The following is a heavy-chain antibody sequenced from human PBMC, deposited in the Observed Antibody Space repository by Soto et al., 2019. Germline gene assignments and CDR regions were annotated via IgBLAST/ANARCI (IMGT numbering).Heavy chain of an antibody. CDR1: GASITSHY. CDR3: ARARYDSIGFSLDS. D-gene: IGHD3-22*01. CDR2: IYLGGSI. J-gene: IGHJ5*01. Sequence: QVQLQESGPGLVKPSETLSLTCNVSGASITSHYFAWIRHTPGRRLEWLGFIYLGGSINYNHSFKSRVIISVDTSKNQFAVRLTSVTAADTAVYYCARARYDSIGFSLDSWGLGTLVTVSS. V-gene: IGHV4-59*11.